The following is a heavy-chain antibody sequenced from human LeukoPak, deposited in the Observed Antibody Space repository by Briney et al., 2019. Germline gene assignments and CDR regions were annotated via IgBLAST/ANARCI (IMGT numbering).Heavy chain of an antibody. J-gene: IGHJ6*03. D-gene: IGHD2-2*02. CDR3: AKEGSTQPRYCSSTSCYKGPSYYYMDV. V-gene: IGHV3-30*02. CDR1: GFTFSSYG. Sequence: GGSLRLSCAASGFTFSSYGMHWVRQAPGKGLEWVAFIRYDGSNKYYADSVKGRFTISRDNSKNTLYLQMNSLRAEDTAVYYCAKEGSTQPRYCSSTSCYKGPSYYYMDVWGKGTTVTVSS. CDR2: IRYDGSNK.